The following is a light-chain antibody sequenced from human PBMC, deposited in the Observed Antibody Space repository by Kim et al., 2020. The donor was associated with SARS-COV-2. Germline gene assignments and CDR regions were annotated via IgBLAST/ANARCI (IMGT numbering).Light chain of an antibody. CDR3: QAWDSATHVL. J-gene: IGLJ2*01. Sequence: DKFASWYQQKPGQSPVLVIYQDNKRPSGIPERFSGSNSGNTATLTISGAQAMDEADFYCQAWDSATHVLFGGGTTLTVL. V-gene: IGLV3-1*01. CDR2: QDN. CDR1: DKF.